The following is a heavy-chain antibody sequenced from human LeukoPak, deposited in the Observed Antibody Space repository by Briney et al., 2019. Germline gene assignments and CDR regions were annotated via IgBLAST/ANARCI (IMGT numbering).Heavy chain of an antibody. Sequence: PSETLSLTCTVSGYSISSGYYWGWIRQPPGKGLKWIGSIYHSGSTYYNPSLKSRVTISVDTSKNQFSLKLSSVTAADTAVYYCARRGGYSYGGRAFDIWGQGTMVTVSS. J-gene: IGHJ3*02. D-gene: IGHD5-18*01. CDR1: GYSISSGYY. CDR2: IYHSGST. CDR3: ARRGGYSYGGRAFDI. V-gene: IGHV4-38-2*02.